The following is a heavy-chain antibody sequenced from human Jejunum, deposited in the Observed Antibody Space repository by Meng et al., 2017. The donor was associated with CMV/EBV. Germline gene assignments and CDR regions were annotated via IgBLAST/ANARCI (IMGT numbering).Heavy chain of an antibody. CDR1: GYNFTNCW. CDR3: AISGSYDSQFDN. J-gene: IGHJ4*01. CDR2: VRPDDSDT. D-gene: IGHD3-16*01. V-gene: IGHV5-51*01. Sequence: GSGYNFTNCWIGWVRQMPGKGLEWMGIVRPDDSDTRYRPPFRGQVTISTDKSITTACLQWSSLRASDSALYFCAISGSYDSQFDNWGQGTLVTVSS.